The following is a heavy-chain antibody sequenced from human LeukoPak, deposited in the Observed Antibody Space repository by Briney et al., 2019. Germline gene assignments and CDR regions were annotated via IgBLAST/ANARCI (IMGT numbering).Heavy chain of an antibody. V-gene: IGHV1-8*01. CDR2: MNPNSGNT. CDR1: GYTFTCYD. J-gene: IGHJ5*02. Sequence: ASVKVSCKASGYTFTCYDINWVRQATGQGLEWMGWMNPNSGNTGYAQKFQGRVTMTRNTSISTAYMELSSLRSEDTAVYYCASSPITMVRGVSNWFDPWGQGTLVTVSS. D-gene: IGHD3-10*01. CDR3: ASSPITMVRGVSNWFDP.